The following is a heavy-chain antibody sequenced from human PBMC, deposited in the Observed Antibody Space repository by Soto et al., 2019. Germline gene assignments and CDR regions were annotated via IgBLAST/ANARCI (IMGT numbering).Heavy chain of an antibody. D-gene: IGHD4-17*01. Sequence: QVQLVESGGGLVKLGGSLRLSCAASGITISDYYMSWIRQAPGKGLEWVSYIGYSGSSTYYADSVKGRFTISRDNAKNSLDLQMNSLRAEDTAVYFCARDRVSVYGGNPIDYWGQGILVPVSS. CDR2: IGYSGSST. J-gene: IGHJ4*02. V-gene: IGHV3-11*01. CDR1: GITISDYY. CDR3: ARDRVSVYGGNPIDY.